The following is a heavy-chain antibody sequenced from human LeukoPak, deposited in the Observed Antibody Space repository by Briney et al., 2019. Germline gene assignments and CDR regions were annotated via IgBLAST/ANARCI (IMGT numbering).Heavy chain of an antibody. CDR1: GFTFSNYA. V-gene: IGHV3-30*02. Sequence: GGSLRLFCAASGFTFSNYAMHWVRQAPGKGLEWVTFIRYDGSNKYYADSVKGRFTISRDNSKNTLYLQMNSLRAEDTAVYYCAKGRRGYKVDWFDPWGQGTLVTVSS. D-gene: IGHD3-3*01. J-gene: IGHJ5*02. CDR2: IRYDGSNK. CDR3: AKGRRGYKVDWFDP.